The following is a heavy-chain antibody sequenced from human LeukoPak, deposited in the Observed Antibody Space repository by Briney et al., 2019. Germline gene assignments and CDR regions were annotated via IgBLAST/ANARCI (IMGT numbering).Heavy chain of an antibody. Sequence: GGSLRLSCAASGSTFSTFAMTWVRQAPGRGLECVSVISGAGDRSYYAETVRGRFTVSRDNSKNTLYLQMNSLRAEDTAVYYCAKGHSAYGAGFDFWGQGTLVTVSS. CDR2: ISGAGDRS. D-gene: IGHD5-12*01. V-gene: IGHV3-23*01. J-gene: IGHJ4*02. CDR1: GSTFSTFA. CDR3: AKGHSAYGAGFDF.